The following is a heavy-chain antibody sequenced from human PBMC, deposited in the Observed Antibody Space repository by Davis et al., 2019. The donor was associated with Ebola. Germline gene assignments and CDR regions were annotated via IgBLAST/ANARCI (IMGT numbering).Heavy chain of an antibody. CDR3: ARVNGDYERYYYYYGMDV. Sequence: ASVKVSCKASGYTFTGYYMHWVRQAPGQGLEWMGWINPNSGGTNYAQKFQGRVTMTRDTSISTAYMELSRLRSDDTAVYYCARVNGDYERYYYYYGMDVWGQGTTVTVSS. D-gene: IGHD4-17*01. CDR2: INPNSGGT. J-gene: IGHJ6*02. CDR1: GYTFTGYY. V-gene: IGHV1-2*02.